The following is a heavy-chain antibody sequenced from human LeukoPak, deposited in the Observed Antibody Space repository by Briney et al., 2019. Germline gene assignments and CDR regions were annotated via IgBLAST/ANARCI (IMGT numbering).Heavy chain of an antibody. D-gene: IGHD3-10*01. CDR3: ARARSSGDPYYFDY. CDR2: INHSGST. V-gene: IGHV4-34*01. J-gene: IGHJ4*02. CDR1: GGSFSGYY. Sequence: SETLSPTCAVYGGSFSGYYWSWIRQPPGKGLEWIGEINHSGSTNYNPSLKSRVTISVDTSKNQFSLKLSSVTAADTAVYYCARARSSGDPYYFDYWGQGTLVTVSS.